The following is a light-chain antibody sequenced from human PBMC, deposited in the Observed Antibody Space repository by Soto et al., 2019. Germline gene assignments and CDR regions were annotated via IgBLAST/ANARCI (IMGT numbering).Light chain of an antibody. Sequence: DIQMTQAPSTLSASVGDRVTITCRASQSISSWLAWYQQKQGQAPKXLIYKASTLKSGVPSRFSGSGSGTEFTLTISSLQPDDFATYYCQHYNSYSEAFGQGTKVDIK. CDR1: QSISSW. CDR2: KAS. J-gene: IGKJ1*01. CDR3: QHYNSYSEA. V-gene: IGKV1-5*03.